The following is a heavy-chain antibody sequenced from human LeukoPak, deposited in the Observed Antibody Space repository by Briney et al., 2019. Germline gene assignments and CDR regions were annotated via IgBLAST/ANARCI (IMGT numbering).Heavy chain of an antibody. V-gene: IGHV4-34*01. J-gene: IGHJ4*02. CDR1: GGSFSVYY. CDR2: INHSGST. Sequence: SETLSLTCAVYGGSFSVYYWSWIRQPPGKGLEWIGEINHSGSTNYNPSLKSRVTISVDTSKNQFSLKLSSVTAADTAVYYCARGQHGAIVVGSLDYWGQGTLVTVSS. D-gene: IGHD3-22*01. CDR3: ARGQHGAIVVGSLDY.